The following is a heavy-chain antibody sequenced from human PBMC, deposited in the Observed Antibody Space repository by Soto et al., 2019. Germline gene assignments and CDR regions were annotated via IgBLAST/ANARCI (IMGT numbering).Heavy chain of an antibody. J-gene: IGHJ3*01. CDR1: GFTFSIYW. CDR3: AKVVVVADTGAFDV. V-gene: IGHV3-7*01. CDR2: IKQDTSEK. Sequence: GGSLRLSCAASGFTFSIYWMTWVRQAPGRGLEWVASIKQDTSEKQYVDSVKGRFTISRDNAYNSLYLQMNSLRAEDTAVYYCAKVVVVADTGAFDVWGQGTMVTVSS. D-gene: IGHD2-15*01.